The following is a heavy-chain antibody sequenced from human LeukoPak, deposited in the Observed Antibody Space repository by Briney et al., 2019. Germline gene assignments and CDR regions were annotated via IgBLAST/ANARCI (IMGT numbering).Heavy chain of an antibody. D-gene: IGHD6-19*01. CDR2: INPNSGGT. Sequence: ASVKVSCKASGYTFTGYYMHWVRQAPGQGLEWMGWINPNSGGTNYAQKFQGRVTMTRDTFIRTDYMELSSMRAEDTAVYYCAVINQVTDSSGWMGESGYWGQGTLVTVSS. V-gene: IGHV1-2*02. CDR1: GYTFTGYY. CDR3: AVINQVTDSSGWMGESGY. J-gene: IGHJ4*02.